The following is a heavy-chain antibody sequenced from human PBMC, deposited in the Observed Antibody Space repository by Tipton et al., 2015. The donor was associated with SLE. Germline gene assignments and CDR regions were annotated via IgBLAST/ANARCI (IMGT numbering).Heavy chain of an antibody. D-gene: IGHD3-16*01. CDR2: TTHSGKT. CDR1: RGSFSGYY. CDR3: ATQGYYDSSFDY. J-gene: IGHJ4*02. V-gene: IGHV4-34*01. Sequence: TLSLTCAVYRGSFSGYYWSWIRRPPGKGLEWIGETTHSGKTNYNPSLESRVTISVDTSKNQFSLKLSSVTAADTAVYYCATQGYYDSSFDYWGQGTLVTVSS.